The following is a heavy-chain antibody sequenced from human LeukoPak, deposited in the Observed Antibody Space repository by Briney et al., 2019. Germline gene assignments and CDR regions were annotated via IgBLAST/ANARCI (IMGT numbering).Heavy chain of an antibody. D-gene: IGHD3-16*01. J-gene: IGHJ6*03. CDR1: GYSISSGYY. V-gene: IGHV4-61*01. Sequence: SETLSLTCTVSGYSISSGYYWSWIRQPPGKGLEWIGYIYYSGSTNYNPSLKSRVTISVDTSKNQFSLKLSSVTAADTAVYYCARPLRISYYYYMDVWGKGTTVTISS. CDR2: IYYSGST. CDR3: ARPLRISYYYYMDV.